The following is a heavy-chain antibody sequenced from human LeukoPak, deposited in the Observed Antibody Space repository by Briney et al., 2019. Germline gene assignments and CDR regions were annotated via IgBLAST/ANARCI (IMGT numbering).Heavy chain of an antibody. CDR3: ATQRGSYLWGTDFDY. V-gene: IGHV1-2*02. CDR1: GGTFSSYA. Sequence: ASVKVSCKASGGTFSSYAISWVRQAPGQGLEWMGWINPNSGDTKYSQKFQGRVTMTRDTSISTAYMELSRLRSGDTAVYYCATQRGSYLWGTDFDYWGQGTLVTVSS. D-gene: IGHD3-16*01. J-gene: IGHJ4*02. CDR2: INPNSGDT.